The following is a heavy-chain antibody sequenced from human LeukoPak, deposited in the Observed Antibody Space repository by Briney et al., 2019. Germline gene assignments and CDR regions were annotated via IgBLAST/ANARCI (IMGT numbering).Heavy chain of an antibody. D-gene: IGHD6-13*01. V-gene: IGHV3-74*01. CDR2: VNSDGRNK. CDR1: GFPFSNYW. Sequence: TGGSLRLSCAASGFPFSNYWMHWVRHAPGTGLLWVSRVNSDGRNKNYADSVKGRFTISRDNAENTLYMRMNSLRPEDTAVYYCARGYYSSSRFDSWGEGTLVTVSS. CDR3: ARGYYSSSRFDS. J-gene: IGHJ4*02.